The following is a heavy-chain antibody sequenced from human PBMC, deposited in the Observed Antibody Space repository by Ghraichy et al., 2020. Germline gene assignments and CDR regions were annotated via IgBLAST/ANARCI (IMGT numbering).Heavy chain of an antibody. D-gene: IGHD3-10*01. CDR2: IWFDGSIK. CDR1: GFPFDTYG. CDR3: ARAVGPFDY. J-gene: IGHJ4*02. Sequence: GGSLRLSCAASGFPFDTYGMHWVRQAPGKGLDWVAVIWFDGSIKYYADSVKGRFTISRDNSKNTLYLQMNSLRVEDTAVYYCARAVGPFDYWGQGSLITVSS. V-gene: IGHV3-33*01.